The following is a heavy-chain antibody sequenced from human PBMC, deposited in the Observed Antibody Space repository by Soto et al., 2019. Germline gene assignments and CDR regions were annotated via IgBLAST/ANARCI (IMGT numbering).Heavy chain of an antibody. CDR2: INDSGNI. CDR3: ARGLILWFGELSRRGGYYYYMDV. J-gene: IGHJ6*03. Sequence: QVQLQQWGAGLLKPSETLSLTCAVYGGSFSGYQWSWIRQTPGKGLEWIGEINDSGNINYNPSLKSRVTILVDTAKGQISLKLSSVTAADTAVYYCARGLILWFGELSRRGGYYYYMDVWGKGTTVTVSS. D-gene: IGHD3-10*01. CDR1: GGSFSGYQ. V-gene: IGHV4-34*01.